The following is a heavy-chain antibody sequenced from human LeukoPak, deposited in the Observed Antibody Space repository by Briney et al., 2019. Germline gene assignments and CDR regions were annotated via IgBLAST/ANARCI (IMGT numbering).Heavy chain of an antibody. CDR3: ARGSQVYDYVWGSPDY. J-gene: IGHJ4*02. Sequence: GGSLRLSCAASGFTFSSYSMNWVRQAPGKGLEWVSSISSSSSYIYYADSVKGRFTISRDNAKNSLYLQMNSLRAEDTAVYYCARGSQVYDYVWGSPDYWGQGTLVTVSS. CDR2: ISSSSSYI. D-gene: IGHD3-16*01. CDR1: GFTFSSYS. V-gene: IGHV3-21*01.